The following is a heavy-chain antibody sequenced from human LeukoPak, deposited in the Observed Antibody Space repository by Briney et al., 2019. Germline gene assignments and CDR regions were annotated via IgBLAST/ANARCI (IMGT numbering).Heavy chain of an antibody. D-gene: IGHD3-22*01. CDR3: ARDAAAPYYYDSSGYSGGFY. CDR1: GDTFTSYG. Sequence: VASVKVSCKASGDTFTSYGISWVRQAPGQGLEGMGWISAYNGNTNYAQKLQGRVTMTTDTSTSTAYMELRSLRSDDTAVYYCARDAAAPYYYDSSGYSGGFYWGQGTLVTVPS. V-gene: IGHV1-18*01. J-gene: IGHJ4*02. CDR2: ISAYNGNT.